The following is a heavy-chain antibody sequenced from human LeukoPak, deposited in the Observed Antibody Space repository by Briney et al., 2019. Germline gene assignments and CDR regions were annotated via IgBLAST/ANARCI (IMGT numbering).Heavy chain of an antibody. CDR3: ARGSDGWFAFDY. CDR1: EFTVSTNY. Sequence: GGSLRLSCAASEFTVSTNYMSWVRQAPGKGLEWVSIIYTTGGKYYADSVTGRFTISRDNSKHTLYLQMNSLRGEDTAVYYCARGSDGWFAFDYWGQGILVTVSS. CDR2: IYTTGGK. V-gene: IGHV3-66*01. D-gene: IGHD6-19*01. J-gene: IGHJ4*02.